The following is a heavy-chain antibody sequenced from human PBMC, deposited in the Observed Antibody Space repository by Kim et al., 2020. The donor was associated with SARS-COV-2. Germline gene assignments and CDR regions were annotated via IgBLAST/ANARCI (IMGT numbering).Heavy chain of an antibody. CDR1: GYTFTSYG. CDR3: ARALSGGSRGAFDI. J-gene: IGHJ3*02. D-gene: IGHD1-26*01. CDR2: ISAYNGNT. Sequence: ASVKVSCKSSGYTFTSYGISWVRQAPGQGLEWMGWISAYNGNTNYAQKLQGRVTMTTDTSTSTAYMELRSLRSDDTAVYYCARALSGGSRGAFDIWGQGTMVTVSS. V-gene: IGHV1-18*01.